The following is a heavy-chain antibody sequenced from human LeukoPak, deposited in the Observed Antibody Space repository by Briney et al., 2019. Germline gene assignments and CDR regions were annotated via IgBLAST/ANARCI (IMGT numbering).Heavy chain of an antibody. CDR1: GFTFSSYA. J-gene: IGHJ6*03. V-gene: IGHV3-23*01. D-gene: IGHD3-10*02. CDR2: ISGSGGST. CDR3: ARSLRVRGVPDYMDV. Sequence: AGGSLRLSCAASGFTFSSYAMSWVRQAPGKGLEWVSAISGSGGSTYYADTVKGRFTISRDNSKNMLYLQMNSLRAEDTAVYYCARSLRVRGVPDYMDVWGKGTTVIISS.